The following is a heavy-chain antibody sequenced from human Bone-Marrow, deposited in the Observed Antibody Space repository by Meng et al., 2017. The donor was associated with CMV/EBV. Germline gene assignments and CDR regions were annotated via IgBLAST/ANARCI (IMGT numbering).Heavy chain of an antibody. CDR2: IYYSGST. J-gene: IGHJ6*01. CDR1: GGSVSSGSYY. D-gene: IGHD6-13*01. Sequence: SETLSLTCTVSGGSVSSGSYYWSWIRQPPGKGLEWIGYIYYSGSTNYNPSLKSRVTISVDTSKNQFSLKLSSVTAADTAVYYCARDWGSSWSYGMDVWGQGNTVTGSS. V-gene: IGHV4-61*01. CDR3: ARDWGSSWSYGMDV.